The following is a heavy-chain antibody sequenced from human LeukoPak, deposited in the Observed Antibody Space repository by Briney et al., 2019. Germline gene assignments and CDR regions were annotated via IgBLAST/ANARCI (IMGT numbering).Heavy chain of an antibody. CDR1: VFTSSSYW. D-gene: IGHD2-15*01. CDR2: IKQDGSEK. J-gene: IGHJ4*02. Sequence: GGSLRLSCAVSVFTSSSYWMSWVRQAPGKGLEWAANIKQDGSEKYYVDSVKGRFTISRDNAKNSLYLQMNSLRAEDTAVYYCARAPYCIGGSCRFDYWGQGTLVTVSS. CDR3: ARAPYCIGGSCRFDY. V-gene: IGHV3-7*03.